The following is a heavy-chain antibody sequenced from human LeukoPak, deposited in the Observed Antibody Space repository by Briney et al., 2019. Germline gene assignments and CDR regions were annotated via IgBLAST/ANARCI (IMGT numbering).Heavy chain of an antibody. CDR3: ARGDDFRAGFFDY. CDR2: ISYDGTNT. Sequence: GGSLRLSCAASGFTFSSYSMNWVRQAPGKGLEWLAFISYDGTNTHYADSVKGRFTVYRDNSNNTLFLQMNSLRAEDTAVYYCARGDDFRAGFFDYWGQGSLVTVSS. CDR1: GFTFSSYS. V-gene: IGHV3-30*03. D-gene: IGHD2-21*02. J-gene: IGHJ4*02.